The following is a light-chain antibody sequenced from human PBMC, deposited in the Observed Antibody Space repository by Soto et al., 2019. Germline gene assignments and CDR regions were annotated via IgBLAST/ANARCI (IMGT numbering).Light chain of an antibody. CDR2: EVS. J-gene: IGLJ1*01. Sequence: QSVLTQPASVSGSPGQSITISCTGTSSDVGGYNYVSWYHQHPGKAPKLLIYEVSNRPSGVSNRFSGSKSGNTASLTISGLQAEDEADYYCCSYAGSYSYVFGTGTKVTVL. CDR1: SSDVGGYNY. CDR3: CSYAGSYSYV. V-gene: IGLV2-14*01.